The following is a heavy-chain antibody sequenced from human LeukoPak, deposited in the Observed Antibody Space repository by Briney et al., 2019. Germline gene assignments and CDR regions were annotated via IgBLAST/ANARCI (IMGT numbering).Heavy chain of an antibody. Sequence: PGGSLRLSCAASGFTFSSYSMNWVRQAPGKGLEWVSSISSSSSYIYYADSVKGRFTISRDNAKNSLYLQMNSLRAEDTAVYYCARDSIIVATTDAFDIWGQGTMVTVSS. V-gene: IGHV3-21*01. D-gene: IGHD5-12*01. CDR1: GFTFSSYS. CDR2: ISSSSSYI. J-gene: IGHJ3*02. CDR3: ARDSIIVATTDAFDI.